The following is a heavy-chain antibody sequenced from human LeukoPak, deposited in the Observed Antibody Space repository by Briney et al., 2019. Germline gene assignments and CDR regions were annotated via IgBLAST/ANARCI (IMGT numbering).Heavy chain of an antibody. CDR2: ISAYNGNT. J-gene: IGHJ4*02. CDR3: ARDRIAARPSEFDY. V-gene: IGHV1-18*01. D-gene: IGHD6-6*01. Sequence: GASVKASCKASGYTFTSYGISWVRQAPGQGLEWMGWISAYNGNTNYAQKLQGRVTMTTDTSTSTAYMELRSLRSDDTAVYYCARDRIAARPSEFDYWGQGTLVTVSS. CDR1: GYTFTSYG.